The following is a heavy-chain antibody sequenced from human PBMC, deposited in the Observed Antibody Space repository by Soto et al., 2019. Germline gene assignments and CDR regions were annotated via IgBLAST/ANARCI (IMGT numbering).Heavy chain of an antibody. CDR1: GASTSSYY. CDR3: ARGPQWLRSDNWFDP. D-gene: IGHD5-12*01. V-gene: IGHV4-59*01. Sequence: SETLSLTCTVSGASTSSYYWSWIRQPPGKGLEWIGNIHYSGTSTYNPSLKNRVTISLDTSETQFSLRLTSVTAADTAVYYCARGPQWLRSDNWFDPWGQGTLVTVSS. CDR2: IHYSGTS. J-gene: IGHJ5*02.